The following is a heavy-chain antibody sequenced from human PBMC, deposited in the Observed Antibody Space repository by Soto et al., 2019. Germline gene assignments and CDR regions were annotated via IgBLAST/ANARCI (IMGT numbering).Heavy chain of an antibody. Sequence: SETLSLTCAVSGGSISSGGYSWSWIRQPPGKGLEWIGYIYHSGSTYYNPSLKSRVTISVDRSKNQFSLKLSSVTAADTAVYYCARDGYGDYEAHGMDVWGQGTMVTVSS. V-gene: IGHV4-30-2*01. D-gene: IGHD4-17*01. J-gene: IGHJ6*02. CDR3: ARDGYGDYEAHGMDV. CDR1: GGSISSGGYS. CDR2: IYHSGST.